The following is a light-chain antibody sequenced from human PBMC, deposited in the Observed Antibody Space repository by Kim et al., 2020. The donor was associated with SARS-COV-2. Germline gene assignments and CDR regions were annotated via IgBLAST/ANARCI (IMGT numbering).Light chain of an antibody. CDR1: NIGSKS. V-gene: IGLV3-21*04. CDR3: QVWDSSRDRV. CDR2: YDS. J-gene: IGLJ2*01. Sequence: VAPGKTARITCGGNNIGSKSVHWYQQKPGQAPVLVIYYDSDRPSGIPERFSGSNSGNTATLTINRVEAGDEADYYCQVWDSSRDRVFGGGTQLTVL.